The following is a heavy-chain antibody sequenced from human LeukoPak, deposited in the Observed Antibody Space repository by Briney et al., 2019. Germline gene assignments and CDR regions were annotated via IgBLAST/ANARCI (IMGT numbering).Heavy chain of an antibody. CDR3: ARIVVVVAATWFDP. CDR2: IKQDGSEK. CDR1: GFTFSSYW. Sequence: TGGSLRLSCAASGFTFSSYWMSWVRQAPGKGLEWVANIKQDGSEKYYVDSVKGRFTISRDNAKNSLYLRMNSLRAEDTAVYYCARIVVVVAATWFDPWGQGTLVTVSS. D-gene: IGHD2-15*01. J-gene: IGHJ5*02. V-gene: IGHV3-7*01.